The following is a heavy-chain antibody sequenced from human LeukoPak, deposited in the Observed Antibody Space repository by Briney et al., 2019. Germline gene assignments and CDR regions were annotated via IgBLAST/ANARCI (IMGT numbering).Heavy chain of an antibody. CDR2: ISYDGSNK. V-gene: IGHV3-30*03. J-gene: IGHJ6*03. D-gene: IGHD3-16*01. Sequence: PGGSLRLPCAASGFTVSSNYMSWVRQAPGKGLEWVAVISYDGSNKYYADSVKGRFTISRDNAENSLYLQMNSLRAEDTAVYYCARLHFGYYYYYMDVWGKGTTVTIS. CDR1: GFTVSSNY. CDR3: ARLHFGYYYYYMDV.